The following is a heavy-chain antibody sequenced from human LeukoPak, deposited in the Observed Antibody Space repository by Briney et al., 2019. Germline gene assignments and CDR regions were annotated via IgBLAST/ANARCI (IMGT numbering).Heavy chain of an antibody. Sequence: GGSLRLSCAASGFTFSNYSWNWVRQAPGKGLEWVSSISISSSYIYYADSVKGRFTIPRDNSKNTLYLQMNSLRAEDTAVYYCAKDYFGWELPPFDYWGQGTLVTVSS. CDR1: GFTFSNYS. CDR3: AKDYFGWELPPFDY. CDR2: ISISSSYI. D-gene: IGHD1-26*01. J-gene: IGHJ4*02. V-gene: IGHV3-21*04.